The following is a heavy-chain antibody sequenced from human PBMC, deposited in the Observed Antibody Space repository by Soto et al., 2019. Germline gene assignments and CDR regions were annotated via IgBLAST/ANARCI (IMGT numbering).Heavy chain of an antibody. CDR2: ISGSGFKK. CDR3: AKNQGVELVPLATVDWFDP. D-gene: IGHD1-26*01. V-gene: IGHV3-23*01. J-gene: IGHJ5*02. CDR1: GGIFENVV. Sequence: GGSLRLSGAASGGIFENVVMSWVRQAPGKWLELISSISGSGFKKYYADSLKGRFTISRDNSKSTVYLELNNLSAEDTAVYHCAKNQGVELVPLATVDWFDPWGQGSVVTVSS.